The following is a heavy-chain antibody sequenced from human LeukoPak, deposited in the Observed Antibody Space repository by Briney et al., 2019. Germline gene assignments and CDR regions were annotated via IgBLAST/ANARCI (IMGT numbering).Heavy chain of an antibody. Sequence: SETLALTCTVSGGSINSGGYYWSWIRQHPGKGLEWIGYISYSGSTYYNPSLKSRVTISLDTSKNQFSLRLSSVSAADTAVYFCAVGPHHYFDSWGQGTLVTVSS. CDR2: ISYSGST. V-gene: IGHV4-31*03. J-gene: IGHJ4*02. CDR3: AVGPHHYFDS. CDR1: GGSINSGGYY.